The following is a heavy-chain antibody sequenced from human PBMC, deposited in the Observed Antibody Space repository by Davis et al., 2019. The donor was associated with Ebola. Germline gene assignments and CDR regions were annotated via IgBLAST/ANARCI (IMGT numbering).Heavy chain of an antibody. CDR3: ARLASLNWFDP. Sequence: MPSETLSLTCTVSGGSISGYYWSWIRQPPGKGLEWIGYIYYSGSTNYNASLKSRVTISVDTAKNKFSLRLSSVTTADTAVYYCARLASLNWFDPWGQGTLVTVSS. CDR2: IYYSGST. J-gene: IGHJ5*02. CDR1: GGSISGYY. V-gene: IGHV4-59*01. D-gene: IGHD3-3*02.